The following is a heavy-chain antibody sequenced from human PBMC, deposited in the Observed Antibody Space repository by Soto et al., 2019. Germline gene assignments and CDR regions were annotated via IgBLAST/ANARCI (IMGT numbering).Heavy chain of an antibody. CDR1: GFTFDDYA. D-gene: IGHD6-13*01. CDR3: AKGHSSSWTRGTYFDY. CDR2: ISWNSGSI. V-gene: IGHV3-9*01. J-gene: IGHJ4*02. Sequence: GGSLRLSCAASGFTFDDYAMHWVRQAPGKCLEWVSGISWNSGSIGYADSVKGRFTISRDNAKNSLYLQMNSLRAEDTALYYCAKGHSSSWTRGTYFDYWGQGXLVTVYS.